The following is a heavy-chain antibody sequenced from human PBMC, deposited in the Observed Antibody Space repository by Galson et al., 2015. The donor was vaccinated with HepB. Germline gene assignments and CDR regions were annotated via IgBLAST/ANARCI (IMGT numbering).Heavy chain of an antibody. J-gene: IGHJ4*02. CDR1: GFAFSSYG. V-gene: IGHV3-30*18. D-gene: IGHD3-22*01. CDR3: AKDTYYYDTSGFYIFDY. CDR2: TSYDGSKE. Sequence: SLRLSCAASGFAFSSYGMHWVRQAPGKGLEWVAITSYDGSKEYYADSVKGRFTISRDKSKNTLYLQMNSLRDEDTAVYYCAKDTYYYDTSGFYIFDYWGQGTPVTVSS.